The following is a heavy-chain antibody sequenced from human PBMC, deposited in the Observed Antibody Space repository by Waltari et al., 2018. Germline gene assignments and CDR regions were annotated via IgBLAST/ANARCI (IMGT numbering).Heavy chain of an antibody. V-gene: IGHV1-2*02. D-gene: IGHD1-7*01. J-gene: IGHJ4*02. CDR1: GYTFTGYY. CDR2: INPNSGGT. Sequence: QVQLVQSGAEVKKPGASVKVSCKASGYTFTGYYMHWVRQAPGQGLEWGGWINPNSGGTSNAQKFQGRVTMTRDTSKNQFSLKLSSVTAADTAVYYCARGKARSRAGTIGGGDYWGQGTLVTVSS. CDR3: ARGKARSRAGTIGGGDY.